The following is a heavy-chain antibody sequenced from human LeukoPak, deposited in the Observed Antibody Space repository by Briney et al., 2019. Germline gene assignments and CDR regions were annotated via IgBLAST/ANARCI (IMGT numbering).Heavy chain of an antibody. J-gene: IGHJ4*02. D-gene: IGHD6-13*01. Sequence: SETLSLTCTVSGGSISSYYWSWIRQPPGKGLERIGYIYYSGSTNYNPSLKSRVTISVDTSKSQFSLKLSSVTAADTAVYYCARHFDSSSPIDYWGQGTLVTVSS. CDR3: ARHFDSSSPIDY. V-gene: IGHV4-59*08. CDR2: IYYSGST. CDR1: GGSISSYY.